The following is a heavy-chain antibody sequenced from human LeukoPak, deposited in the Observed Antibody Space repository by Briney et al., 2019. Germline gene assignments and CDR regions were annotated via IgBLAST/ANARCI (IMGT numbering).Heavy chain of an antibody. D-gene: IGHD3-10*02. CDR2: IASETYGGTA. V-gene: IGHV3-49*04. CDR3: AELGITMIGGV. Sequence: GGSLRLSCTASGFTFGDYALTWVRQAPGKGLEWVGFIASETYGGTAEYAASVRGRFTISRDDSESIAYLQMNSLKTEDTAVYYCAELGITMIGGVWGKGTTVTISS. CDR1: GFTFGDYA. J-gene: IGHJ6*04.